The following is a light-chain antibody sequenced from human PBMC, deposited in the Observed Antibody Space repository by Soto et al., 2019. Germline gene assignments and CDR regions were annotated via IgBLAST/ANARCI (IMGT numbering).Light chain of an antibody. J-gene: IGLJ1*01. CDR3: SSFTTSSTLL. CDR2: DVS. CDR1: SSDVGSFDS. Sequence: QSALTQPASVSGSPGQPITISCTGTSSDVGSFDSVAWYQHNPGKAPKLMIYDVSNRPSGVSSRFSGSKSGNTASLSISGLQTEDEANYYCSSFTTSSTLLFGTGTKVTVL. V-gene: IGLV2-14*01.